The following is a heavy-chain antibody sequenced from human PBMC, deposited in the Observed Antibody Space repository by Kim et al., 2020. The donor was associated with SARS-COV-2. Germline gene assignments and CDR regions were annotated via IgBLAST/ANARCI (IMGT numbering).Heavy chain of an antibody. V-gene: IGHV4-39*07. CDR3: ARGRFGSGWDY. J-gene: IGHJ4*02. D-gene: IGHD6-19*01. Sequence: NPSLKTRVTISVDTSKNQFSLKRSSVTAADTAVYYCARGRFGSGWDYWGQGTLVTVSS.